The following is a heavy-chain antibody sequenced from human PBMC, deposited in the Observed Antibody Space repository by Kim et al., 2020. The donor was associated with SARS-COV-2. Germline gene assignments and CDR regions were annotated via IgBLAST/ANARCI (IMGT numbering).Heavy chain of an antibody. J-gene: IGHJ4*02. D-gene: IGHD1-26*01. CDR1: GGSISSYY. V-gene: IGHV4-59*01. CDR2: IYYSGST. CDR3: ARSPLYYYSGSYYPLMYYFDY. Sequence: SETLSLTCTVSGGSISSYYWSWIRQPPGKGLEWIGYIYYSGSTNYNPSLKSRVTISVDTSKNQFSLKLSSVTAADTAVYYRARSPLYYYSGSYYPLMYYFDYWGQGTLVTVSS.